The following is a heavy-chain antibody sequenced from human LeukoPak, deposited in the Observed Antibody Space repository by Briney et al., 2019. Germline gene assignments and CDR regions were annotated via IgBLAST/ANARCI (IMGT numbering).Heavy chain of an antibody. CDR1: GFTFNRYN. V-gene: IGHV3-21*01. CDR2: ISTSSNYI. J-gene: IGHJ5*02. CDR3: ARGADGVSSNSRGWFDP. D-gene: IGHD2-15*01. Sequence: GGSLRLSCAASGFTFNRYNMNWVRRAPGKGLEWVSSISTSSNYIYYADSVRGRFTISRDNAKNSLYLQMNSLRAEDTAVYSCARGADGVSSNSRGWFDPWGQGTLVTVSS.